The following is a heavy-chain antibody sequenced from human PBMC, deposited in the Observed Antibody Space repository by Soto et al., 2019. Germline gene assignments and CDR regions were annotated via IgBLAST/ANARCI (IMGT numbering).Heavy chain of an antibody. J-gene: IGHJ6*02. CDR3: AREGGVYSPGYYYGMDV. D-gene: IGHD4-4*01. Sequence: LILSCAASGFTFSSYGMHWVRQAPGKGLEGVALIWYDGSTKNYADAVKGRFTISRDNSKSTLYLQMSSLRVEDTAVYYCAREGGVYSPGYYYGMDVWGQGTTVTVSS. V-gene: IGHV3-33*01. CDR2: IWYDGSTK. CDR1: GFTFSSYG.